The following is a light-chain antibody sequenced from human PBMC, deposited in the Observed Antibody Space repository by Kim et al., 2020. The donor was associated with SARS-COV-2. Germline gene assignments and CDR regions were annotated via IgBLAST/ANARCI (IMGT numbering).Light chain of an antibody. Sequence: SYELTQPPSVSVSPGQTARITCSGDKLGEKYTCWYQQKPGQSPVLVIYQDTKRPSGIPERFSGYTSVNTATLTISGTQAVDEADYYCQAWDSSAVVFGGGTQLTVL. CDR2: QDT. V-gene: IGLV3-1*01. CDR1: KLGEKY. J-gene: IGLJ3*02. CDR3: QAWDSSAVV.